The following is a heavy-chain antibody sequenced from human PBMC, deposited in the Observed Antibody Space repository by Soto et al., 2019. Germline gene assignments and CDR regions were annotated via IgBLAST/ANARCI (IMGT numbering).Heavy chain of an antibody. CDR3: ARGHYYYGMDG. Sequence: PSETLSLTCTVSNGSVSSGTYSWSWVRQPTGKGLEWIGYIYYSGTTYYTPSLKSRLTMSMDRANDHFSLNLTSVTAADTAVYFCARGHYYYGMDGWGQGITVTVS. J-gene: IGHJ6*02. CDR1: NGSVSSGTYS. V-gene: IGHV4-30-2*01. CDR2: IYYSGTT.